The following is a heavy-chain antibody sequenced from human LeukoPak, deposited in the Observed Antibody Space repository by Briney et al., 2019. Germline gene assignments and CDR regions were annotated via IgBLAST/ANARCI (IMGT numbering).Heavy chain of an antibody. CDR1: GYTFTSYA. J-gene: IGHJ5*02. CDR2: INTNTGNP. D-gene: IGHD2-2*01. CDR3: ARGPRYCSSTSCYFPWFDP. V-gene: IGHV7-4-1*01. Sequence: ASVKVSCEASGYTFTSYAMSWVRQAPGQGVEWMVWINTNTGNPTYAQGFTGRFVFSLDTSVSTAYLQICSLKAEDTAVYSCARGPRYCSSTSCYFPWFDPWRQGPLVTVSS.